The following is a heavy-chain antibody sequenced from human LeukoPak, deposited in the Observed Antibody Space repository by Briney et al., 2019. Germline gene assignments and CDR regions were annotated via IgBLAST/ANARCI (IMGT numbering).Heavy chain of an antibody. Sequence: SETLSLTCTVSGGSISSGDYYWSWIRQPPGKGLEWIGYIYYSGSTYYNPSLKSRVTISVDTSKNQFSLKLSSVTAADTAVYYCARGGVTTTLFNWGQGTLVTVSS. J-gene: IGHJ4*02. CDR2: IYYSGST. CDR1: GGSISSGDYY. D-gene: IGHD4-17*01. V-gene: IGHV4-30-4*01. CDR3: ARGGVTTTLFN.